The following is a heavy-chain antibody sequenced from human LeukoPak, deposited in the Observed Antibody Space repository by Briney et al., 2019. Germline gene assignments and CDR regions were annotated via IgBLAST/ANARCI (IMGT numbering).Heavy chain of an antibody. V-gene: IGHV1-18*01. CDR1: GYTFTSYG. J-gene: IGHJ6*02. Sequence: ASVKVSCKASGYTFTSYGISWVRQAPGQGLEWMGWISAYNGNTNYAQKLQGRVTMTTDTSTSTAYMELRSLRSDDTAVYYCARSIPANYYYYGMDVWGQGTTVTVSS. CDR3: ARSIPANYYYYGMDV. D-gene: IGHD2-15*01. CDR2: ISAYNGNT.